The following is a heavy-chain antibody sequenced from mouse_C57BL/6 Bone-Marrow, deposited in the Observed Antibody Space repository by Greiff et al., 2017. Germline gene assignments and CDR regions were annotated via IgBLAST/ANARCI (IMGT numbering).Heavy chain of an antibody. CDR1: GYTFTSYW. J-gene: IGHJ4*01. Sequence: VQLQQPGAELVKPGASVKLSCKVSGYTFTSYWMHWVKQRPGQGLEWIGMIHPNSGSTNYNEKFKSKATLTVDKSSSTAYMQLSSLTSEDSAVYYGARGWLLAYAMDYWGQGTSVTVSS. V-gene: IGHV1-64*01. D-gene: IGHD2-3*01. CDR2: IHPNSGST. CDR3: ARGWLLAYAMDY.